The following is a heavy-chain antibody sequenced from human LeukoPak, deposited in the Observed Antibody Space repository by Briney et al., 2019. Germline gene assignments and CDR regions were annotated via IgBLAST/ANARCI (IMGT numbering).Heavy chain of an antibody. D-gene: IGHD2-21*01. CDR2: IRDSSSYI. CDR1: GFTFSTYS. V-gene: IGHV3-21*01. CDR3: AREGTACCGGDCYLDY. Sequence: GGSLRLSCAASGFTFSTYSMNWVRRAPGKGLEWISSIRDSSSYIYYADSVKGRFTLSRDNAKNSLYLQMSSLRAEDTAVHYCAREGTACCGGDCYLDYWGQGTLVTVSS. J-gene: IGHJ4*02.